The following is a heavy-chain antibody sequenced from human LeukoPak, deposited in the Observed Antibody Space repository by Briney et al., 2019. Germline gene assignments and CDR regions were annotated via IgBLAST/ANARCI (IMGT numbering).Heavy chain of an antibody. D-gene: IGHD5-12*01. CDR3: ARAYNGYDYP. V-gene: IGHV4-34*01. Sequence: SETLSLTCAVYGGSFTDYYWSWIRQTPGKGLEWIGEVNHSGTTNYNPSLKSRVTISVDTSKNQFSLKVTSVTAADMALYYCARAYNGYDYPWGQGTLVTVSS. CDR1: GGSFTDYY. CDR2: VNHSGTT. J-gene: IGHJ5*02.